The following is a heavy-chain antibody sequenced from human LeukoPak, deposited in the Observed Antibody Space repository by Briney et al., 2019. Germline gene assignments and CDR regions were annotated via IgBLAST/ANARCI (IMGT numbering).Heavy chain of an antibody. Sequence: GGSLRLSCAASGFTFSSCAMHWVRQAPGKGLEWVAVISYDGSNKYYADSVKGRFTISRDNSKNTLYLQMNSLRAEDTAVYYCARSHVDTAMVDDYWGQGTLVTVSS. D-gene: IGHD5-18*01. CDR1: GFTFSSCA. CDR2: ISYDGSNK. V-gene: IGHV3-30-3*01. J-gene: IGHJ4*02. CDR3: ARSHVDTAMVDDY.